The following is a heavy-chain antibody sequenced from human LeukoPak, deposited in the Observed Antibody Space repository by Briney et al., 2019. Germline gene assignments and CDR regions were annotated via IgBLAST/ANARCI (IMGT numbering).Heavy chain of an antibody. CDR3: AKADIVVVTAIPGYFQH. V-gene: IGHV3-23*01. Sequence: GGSLRLSCAASGFTFSNYAMSWVRQAPGKGLEWVSVISGSGGTTYYADSVKGRFTISRDNSKSTLYLQMNSLRAEDTAVYYCAKADIVVVTAIPGYFQHWGQGTLVTVSS. J-gene: IGHJ1*01. CDR2: ISGSGGTT. D-gene: IGHD2-21*02. CDR1: GFTFSNYA.